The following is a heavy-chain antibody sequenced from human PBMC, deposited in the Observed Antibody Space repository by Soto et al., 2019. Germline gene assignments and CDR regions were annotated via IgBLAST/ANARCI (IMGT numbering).Heavy chain of an antibody. CDR1: GASNSSYY. Sequence: QVQLQESGPGLVKPSETLSLTCTVSGASNSSYYWSWIRQPPGKGLEWIGYVYYSGSTNYYPSLKSRVTISVDTSKNQFSLKLSSVTAADTAMYYCARDTTPSLWGQGTLVTVSS. CDR2: VYYSGST. D-gene: IGHD1-1*01. J-gene: IGHJ4*02. CDR3: ARDTTPSL. V-gene: IGHV4-59*01.